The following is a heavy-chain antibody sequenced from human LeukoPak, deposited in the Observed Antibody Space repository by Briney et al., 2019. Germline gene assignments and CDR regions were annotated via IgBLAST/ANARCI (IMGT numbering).Heavy chain of an antibody. CDR1: GYSFTNYG. CDR2: ISPYNGNT. CDR3: ARASYCSGGSCYSDY. D-gene: IGHD2-15*01. V-gene: IGHV1-18*01. Sequence: ASVKVSCKASGYSFTNYGISWVRQAPGQGLEWMGWISPYNGNTIYAQKVKGRVTMTTDTSTSTAYMELRSLKSDDTAVYYCARASYCSGGSCYSDYWGQGTLVTVSS. J-gene: IGHJ4*02.